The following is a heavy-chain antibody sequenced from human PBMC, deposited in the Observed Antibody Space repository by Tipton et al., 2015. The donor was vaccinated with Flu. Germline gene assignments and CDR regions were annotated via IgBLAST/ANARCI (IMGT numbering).Heavy chain of an antibody. J-gene: IGHJ1*01. D-gene: IGHD3-22*01. Sequence: QLVQSGPEVKKPGASVKVSCKASGYTFTSYYMHWVRQAPGQGLEWMGIINPSGGSTSYAQKFQGRVTMTRDTSTSTVYMELSSLRSGDTAVYYCARDAGQGYYDSSGYYPEYFQHWGQGTLVTVSS. V-gene: IGHV1-46*01. CDR1: GYTFTSYY. CDR3: ARDAGQGYYDSSGYYPEYFQH. CDR2: INPSGGST.